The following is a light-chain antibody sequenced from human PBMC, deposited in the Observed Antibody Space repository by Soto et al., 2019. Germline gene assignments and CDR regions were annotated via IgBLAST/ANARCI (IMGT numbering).Light chain of an antibody. CDR1: QNISSY. Sequence: DIQMTQSPSSLSAFVGDRVAITCRASQNISSYLNWYQQKPGKAPKLLIYAASSLQSGVPSRFSVSGSGTDFTLTITSLQLEDSATYYCQQSYSIPGTFGQGTKVEIK. J-gene: IGKJ1*01. V-gene: IGKV1-39*01. CDR2: AAS. CDR3: QQSYSIPGT.